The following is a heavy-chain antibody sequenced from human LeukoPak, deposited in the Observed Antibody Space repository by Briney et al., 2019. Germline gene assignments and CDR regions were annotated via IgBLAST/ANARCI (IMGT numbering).Heavy chain of an antibody. V-gene: IGHV3-30*18. J-gene: IGHJ3*02. CDR2: ISYDGSNK. CDR1: GFTFSNYD. Sequence: GGSLRLSCAASGFTFSNYDMHWVRQAPGKGLEWVAVISYDGSNKYYGDSVKGQFTISRDNSKNTLYLQMTSLRPEDTAVYYCAKSEEDAWSDAFDIWGQGTMVIVSS. CDR3: AKSEEDAWSDAFDI. D-gene: IGHD2-15*01.